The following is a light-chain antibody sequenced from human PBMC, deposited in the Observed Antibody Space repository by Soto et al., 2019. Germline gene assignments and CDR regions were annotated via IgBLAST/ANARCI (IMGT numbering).Light chain of an antibody. V-gene: IGLV2-8*01. CDR2: EVS. CDR3: SLYAVSNNV. J-gene: IGLJ1*01. Sequence: QSALTQPPSASGSPGQSVTISCTGTSSDVGGYNYVSWYQQHPGKAPKLMIYEVSKRPSGVPDRFSGSKSGNTASLTVSGLQAVVEADDYSSLYAVSNNVFRTGTMVTVL. CDR1: SSDVGGYNY.